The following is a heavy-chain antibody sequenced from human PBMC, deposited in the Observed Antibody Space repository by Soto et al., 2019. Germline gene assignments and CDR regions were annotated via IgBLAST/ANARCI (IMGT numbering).Heavy chain of an antibody. CDR3: AHRTSYYYDSSGYYFDY. CDR2: IYWDDDK. J-gene: IGHJ4*02. D-gene: IGHD3-22*01. V-gene: IGHV2-5*02. Sequence: QITLKESGPTLVKPTQTRTLTCTFSGFALSTSGVGVGWIRQPPGKALEWLALIYWDDDKRYSPSLKSRLTITHGTSKNQVVLTMANMDPVDTATYYCAHRTSYYYDSSGYYFDYWGQGTLVTVCS. CDR1: GFALSTSGVG.